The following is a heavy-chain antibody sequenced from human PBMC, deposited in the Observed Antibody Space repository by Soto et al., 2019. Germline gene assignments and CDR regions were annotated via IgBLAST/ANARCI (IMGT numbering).Heavy chain of an antibody. D-gene: IGHD3-10*01. CDR2: IIPILGIA. CDR3: ARDRLRAYYYGSGSYYYDGMDV. V-gene: IGHV1-69*08. Sequence: QVQLVQSGAEVKKPGSSVKVSCKASGGTFSSYTISWVRQAPGQGLEWMGRIIPILGIANYAQKFQGRVTITADKSTSTAYMELSSLRSEDTAVYYCARDRLRAYYYGSGSYYYDGMDVWGQGTTVTVSS. CDR1: GGTFSSYT. J-gene: IGHJ6*02.